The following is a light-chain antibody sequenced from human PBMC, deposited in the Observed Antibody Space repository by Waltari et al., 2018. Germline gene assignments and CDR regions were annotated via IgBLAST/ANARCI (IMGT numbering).Light chain of an antibody. J-gene: IGKJ2*01. Sequence: IVMTQSPATLSVSPGERVTLPCRASPSVSCNLAWYQQKPGQAPRLLMYGASTRAAGVPTRFSGSGSGTEFTVTISSLQSEDFAVYYCQQYNDWPQTFGQGTKLETK. CDR2: GAS. CDR1: PSVSCN. CDR3: QQYNDWPQT. V-gene: IGKV3-15*01.